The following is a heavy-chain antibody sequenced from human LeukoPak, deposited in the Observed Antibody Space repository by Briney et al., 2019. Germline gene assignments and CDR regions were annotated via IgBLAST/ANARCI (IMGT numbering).Heavy chain of an antibody. CDR2: IFPGDSDT. Sequence: GESLKISCKSSGYIFTRYWIGWVRQMPGKDMEWMGIIFPGDSDTRYSPSFQGQVTISADKSISTAYLQWSSLKASDTAMYYCAIFDYVWGSYRRGFDYWGQGTLVTVSS. CDR3: AIFDYVWGSYRRGFDY. D-gene: IGHD3-16*02. J-gene: IGHJ4*02. CDR1: GYIFTRYW. V-gene: IGHV5-51*01.